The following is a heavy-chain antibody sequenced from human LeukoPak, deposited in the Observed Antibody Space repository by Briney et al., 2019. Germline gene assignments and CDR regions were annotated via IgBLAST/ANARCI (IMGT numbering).Heavy chain of an antibody. J-gene: IGHJ4*02. V-gene: IGHV3-48*02. D-gene: IGHD1-26*01. Sequence: HPGGSLRLSCAASEFTFSSYSMNWVRQAPGKGLEWVSHITASGTAMFYADSVKGRITISRDNAKNSLYLQMNSLRDEDTAVYYCASSGSYRFDYWGQGTLVTVSS. CDR1: EFTFSSYS. CDR2: ITASGTAM. CDR3: ASSGSYRFDY.